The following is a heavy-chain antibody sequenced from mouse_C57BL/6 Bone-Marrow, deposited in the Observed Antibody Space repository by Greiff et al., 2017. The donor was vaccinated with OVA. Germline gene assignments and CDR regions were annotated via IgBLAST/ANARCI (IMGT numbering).Heavy chain of an antibody. J-gene: IGHJ2*01. CDR1: GYAFTNYL. D-gene: IGHD2-12*01. CDR2: INPGSGGT. CDR3: AILYSPDY. Sequence: VKLMESGAELVRPGTSVRVSCKASGYAFTNYLIEWVKQRPGQGLEWIGVINPGSGGTNYNEKFKGKATLTADKSSSTAYMQLSSLTSEDSAVYFCAILYSPDYWGQGTTRTVSS. V-gene: IGHV1-54*01.